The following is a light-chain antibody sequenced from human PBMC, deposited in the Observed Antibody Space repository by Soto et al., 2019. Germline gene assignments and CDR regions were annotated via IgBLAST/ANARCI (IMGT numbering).Light chain of an antibody. CDR2: SAS. Sequence: EIVLTQSPGTLSLSPGERATLSCRASRSVSISSLAWYQQKPGQAPRLLIYSASSRATGIPDRYIGSGSGTDFSLTISRLEPEDFAVYYGQQYGSSSYTFGRGINLEIK. J-gene: IGKJ2*01. CDR1: RSVSISS. V-gene: IGKV3-20*01. CDR3: QQYGSSSYT.